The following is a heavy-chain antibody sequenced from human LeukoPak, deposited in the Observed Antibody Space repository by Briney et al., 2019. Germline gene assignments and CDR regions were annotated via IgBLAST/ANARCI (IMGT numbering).Heavy chain of an antibody. D-gene: IGHD3-9*01. CDR2: ISSDGVNK. J-gene: IGHJ5*02. CDR3: ARDLSDIPLP. CDR1: GFTFSSFA. Sequence: PGGSLRLSCAAPGFTFSSFAMHWVRQAPGKGLEWVAVISSDGVNKYNADSVKGRFTISRDNSKNTLYLQMNNLRAEDTAVYYCARDLSDIPLPWGQGTLVTVSS. V-gene: IGHV3-30-3*01.